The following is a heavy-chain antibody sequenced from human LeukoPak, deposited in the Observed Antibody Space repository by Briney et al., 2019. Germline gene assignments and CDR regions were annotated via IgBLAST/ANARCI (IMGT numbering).Heavy chain of an antibody. J-gene: IGHJ5*02. V-gene: IGHV1-2*02. Sequence: ASVKVSCKSSGYCFTDYYMHWVRQSPGQGLEWMGFINPNSGGTSSAQKFQGRVTMTRDTSITTVYMEVSWLTSDDTAIYYCARADRLDGGPYLVGPWGQGTLFTVSS. CDR2: INPNSGGT. D-gene: IGHD3-16*01. CDR1: GYCFTDYY. CDR3: ARADRLDGGPYLVGP.